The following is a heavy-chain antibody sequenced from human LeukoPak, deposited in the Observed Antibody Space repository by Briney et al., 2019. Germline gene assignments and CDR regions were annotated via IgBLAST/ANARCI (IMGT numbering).Heavy chain of an antibody. CDR2: MNPNSGNT. D-gene: IGHD6-19*01. Sequence: ASVKVSCKASGYTFTSYDINWVRQAAGQGLEWMGWMNPNSGNTDYAQKFQGRVTMTRDSSITTAYMELSSLRSEDTAVYYCARVLRSSGWYYWGQGTLVTVSS. J-gene: IGHJ4*02. CDR3: ARVLRSSGWYY. V-gene: IGHV1-8*01. CDR1: GYTFTSYD.